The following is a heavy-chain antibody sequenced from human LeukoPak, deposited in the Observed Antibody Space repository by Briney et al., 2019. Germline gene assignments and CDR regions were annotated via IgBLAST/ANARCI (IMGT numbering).Heavy chain of an antibody. CDR3: SKRGPNTGWHFFDH. Sequence: GGALRLSCAVSGFTFSNYAMSWVGQTPARGLEWVSSINEVGDDTNYVDSVRGRFTVSRDNSKNTLYLQLNSLRAEDTALYYCSKRGPNTGWHFFDHWGPGTLVTVS. CDR1: GFTFSNYA. CDR2: INEVGDDT. D-gene: IGHD6-19*01. J-gene: IGHJ5*02. V-gene: IGHV3-23*01.